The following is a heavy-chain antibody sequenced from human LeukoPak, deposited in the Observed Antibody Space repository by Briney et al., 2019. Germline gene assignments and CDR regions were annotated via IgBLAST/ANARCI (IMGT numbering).Heavy chain of an antibody. CDR2: INVDGSLT. Sequence: PGGSLRLSCVASGFPLRTSWMHWVRQSPGKGLVWVSRINVDGSLTTYADSVKGRFTVSRDNGEDALYLQMDSLRVEATAVYYCASNVFGLVSVWGQGTLVTVSS. CDR3: ASNVFGLVSV. V-gene: IGHV3-74*01. D-gene: IGHD3-10*01. CDR1: GFPLRTSW. J-gene: IGHJ1*01.